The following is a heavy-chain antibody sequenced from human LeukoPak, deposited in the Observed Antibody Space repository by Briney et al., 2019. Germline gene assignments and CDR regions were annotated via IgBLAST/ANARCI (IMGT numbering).Heavy chain of an antibody. J-gene: IGHJ4*02. V-gene: IGHV1-69*06. CDR1: GGSFSNSF. CDR3: ATEGPSGTTSLVFY. D-gene: IGHD3-10*01. Sequence: SVKVSCKASGGSFSNSFICWVRQAPGPGLEWMGGVVPLSGTPNYAQKFQGRVSIPADISTNTAYMEVTRLTSTDTAVYYCATEGPSGTTSLVFYWGPKTLITVSS. CDR2: VVPLSGTP.